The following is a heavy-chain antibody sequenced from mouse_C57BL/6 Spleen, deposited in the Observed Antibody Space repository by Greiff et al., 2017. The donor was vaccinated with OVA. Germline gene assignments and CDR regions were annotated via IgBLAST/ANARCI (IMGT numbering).Heavy chain of an antibody. V-gene: IGHV1-39*01. Sequence: VQLQQSGPELVKPGASVKISCKASGYSFTDYNMNWVKQSNGQSLEWIGVINPNYGTTSYNQKFKGKATLTVDQSSSTAYMQRNSLTSEDSAVYYGGRGGRGGFAYWGQGTLVTVSA. CDR1: GYSFTDYN. CDR3: GRGGRGGFAY. D-gene: IGHD3-3*01. CDR2: INPNYGTT. J-gene: IGHJ3*01.